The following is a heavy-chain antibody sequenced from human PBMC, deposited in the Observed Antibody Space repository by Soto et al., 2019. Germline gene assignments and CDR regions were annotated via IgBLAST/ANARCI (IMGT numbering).Heavy chain of an antibody. CDR3: ASGIYYDFWSGYLNSYYYGMDV. V-gene: IGHV3-33*08. J-gene: IGHJ6*02. CDR2: LWYDGNNK. CDR1: GFTFSSYA. D-gene: IGHD3-3*01. Sequence: SLRLSCAASGFTFSSYAMHWVRQAPGKGLEWVAVLWYDGNNKYYADSVKGRFTISRDNSNNTLYLQMNSLRAEDTAVYYCASGIYYDFWSGYLNSYYYGMDVWGQGTTVTVSS.